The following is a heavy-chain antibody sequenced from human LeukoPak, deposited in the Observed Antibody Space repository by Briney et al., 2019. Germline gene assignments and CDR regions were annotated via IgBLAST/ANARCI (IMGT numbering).Heavy chain of an antibody. CDR1: GFTFSSYA. Sequence: PGGSLRLSCAASGFTFSSYAMSWVRQAPGKGLEWVSAISGSGGSTYYADSVKGRFTISRDNSKNTLYLQMNSLRAEDTAVYYCAKEYTNSGSYYLYLEYFQHWGQGTLVTVSS. CDR2: ISGSGGST. J-gene: IGHJ1*01. V-gene: IGHV3-23*01. D-gene: IGHD1-26*01. CDR3: AKEYTNSGSYYLYLEYFQH.